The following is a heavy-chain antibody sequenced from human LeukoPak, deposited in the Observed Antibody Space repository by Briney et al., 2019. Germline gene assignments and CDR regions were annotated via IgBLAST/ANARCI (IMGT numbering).Heavy chain of an antibody. CDR1: GGSISSYY. CDR3: ARSPAAGTFIFDY. Sequence: SETLSLTRTVSGGSISSYYWSWIRQPPGKGLEWIGYIYYSGSTNYNPSLKSRVTISVDTSQNQFSLKLSSVTAADTAVYYCARSPAAGTFIFDYWGQGTLVTVSS. D-gene: IGHD6-13*01. J-gene: IGHJ4*02. V-gene: IGHV4-59*08. CDR2: IYYSGST.